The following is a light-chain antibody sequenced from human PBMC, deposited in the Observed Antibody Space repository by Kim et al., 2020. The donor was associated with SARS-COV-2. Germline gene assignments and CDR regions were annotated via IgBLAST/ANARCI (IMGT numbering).Light chain of an antibody. J-gene: IGLJ3*02. Sequence: KPVHSSCTGSGGGHPNNYEQLYQLRPGSAPTTVIYEDDQRPSGVPDRFSGAIDSSANSASLTISGLKIEDEADYYCQSYNSNTHWVFGGGTQLTVL. V-gene: IGLV6-57*02. CDR2: EDD. CDR1: GGGHPNNY. CDR3: QSYNSNTHWV.